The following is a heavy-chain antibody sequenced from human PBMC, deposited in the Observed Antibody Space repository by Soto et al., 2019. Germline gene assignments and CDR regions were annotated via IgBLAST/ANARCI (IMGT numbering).Heavy chain of an antibody. V-gene: IGHV1-24*01. J-gene: IGHJ4*02. Sequence: GASVKVSCKISGHTLTELSIHWVRQAPGKGLEWMGGFDPEGGEAIYAQKWHGRVTVTEDTVTDTAYMELSGLKSDDTAVYYCASGAPNVDTAMVTAFDYWGQGTLVNVSS. CDR2: FDPEGGEA. CDR1: GHTLTELS. D-gene: IGHD5-18*01. CDR3: ASGAPNVDTAMVTAFDY.